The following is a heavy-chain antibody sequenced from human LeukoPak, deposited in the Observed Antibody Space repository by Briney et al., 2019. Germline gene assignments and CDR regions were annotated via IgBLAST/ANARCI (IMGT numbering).Heavy chain of an antibody. D-gene: IGHD5-24*01. CDR2: ISGSGAST. Sequence: SWGSLRLSCAASGFTFSSYAMSWVRQAPGKGLEWVSGISGSGASTYYADSVKGRFTISRDNSKNTLYLQMNSLRAEDTAVYSCAKETDYNYIYYFDYWGQGTLVTVSS. CDR3: AKETDYNYIYYFDY. J-gene: IGHJ4*02. V-gene: IGHV3-23*01. CDR1: GFTFSSYA.